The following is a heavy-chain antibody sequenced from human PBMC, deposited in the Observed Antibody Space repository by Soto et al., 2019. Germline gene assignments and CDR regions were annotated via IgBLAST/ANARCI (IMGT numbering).Heavy chain of an antibody. CDR3: ARGTAEIAVAGVDWFDP. Sequence: SVKVSYKASGYTITALWMHCLRQAPGQGLEWMGWINVYRGVTNLAQKLQDRVTLTRDTSISTAYMELSSLRSDDTAVYYCARGTAEIAVAGVDWFDPWGQGALVTVSS. D-gene: IGHD6-19*01. J-gene: IGHJ5*02. CDR1: GYTITALW. V-gene: IGHV1-2*02. CDR2: INVYRGVT.